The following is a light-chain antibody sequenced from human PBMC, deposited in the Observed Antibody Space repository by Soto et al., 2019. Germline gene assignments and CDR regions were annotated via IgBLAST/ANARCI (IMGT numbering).Light chain of an antibody. V-gene: IGLV2-8*01. CDR2: EVS. Sequence: QPVLTQPPSASGSPGQSVTISCTGTSSDVGGYNYVSWYQQHPGKAPKLIIYEVSKRPSGVPDRFSGSKSGNTASLTVSGLQAEDEADYYCSSYAGSNNRVFGGGTKLTVL. J-gene: IGLJ2*01. CDR1: SSDVGGYNY. CDR3: SSYAGSNNRV.